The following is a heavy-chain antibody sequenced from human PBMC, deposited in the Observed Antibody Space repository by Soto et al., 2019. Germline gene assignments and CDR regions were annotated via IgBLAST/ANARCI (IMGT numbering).Heavy chain of an antibody. Sequence: EVQLVESGGALVQPGGSLRLSCAASGFTFSRFWMSWVRQAPGKGLEWVANIKQDGSETYYVDSVKGRFTISRDNAKNSVYLQMNSLRVEDTAVYYCLRGGGWLQTDWGQGTLVTVSS. V-gene: IGHV3-7*04. CDR1: GFTFSRFW. CDR2: IKQDGSET. J-gene: IGHJ4*02. CDR3: LRGGGWLQTD. D-gene: IGHD6-19*01.